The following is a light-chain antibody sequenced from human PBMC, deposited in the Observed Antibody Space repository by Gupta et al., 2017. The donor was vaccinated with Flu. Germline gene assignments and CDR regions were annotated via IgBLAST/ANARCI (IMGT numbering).Light chain of an antibody. Sequence: CCVIMDVSNFLHWYQQTPGQAPRRLIYGGSNRASGVPDRFSGSGSGTDFTLTIRRVEPEDVAVYSCMQRGHWPWAFGQGTKVEIK. V-gene: IGKV3-11*01. CDR2: GGS. J-gene: IGKJ1*01. CDR1: MDVSNF. CDR3: MQRGHWPWA.